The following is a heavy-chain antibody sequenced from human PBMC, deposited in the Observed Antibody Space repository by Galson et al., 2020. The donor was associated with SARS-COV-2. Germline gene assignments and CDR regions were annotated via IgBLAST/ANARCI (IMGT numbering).Heavy chain of an antibody. CDR3: AIDYDLSSGYYGYYFDS. V-gene: IGHV3-49*04. D-gene: IGHD3-3*01. CDR1: GFTFADYV. Sequence: GGSLRLSCTGSGFTFADYVMSWVRQTPEKGLEWIGFVRSKSHGETTQYAASVNGRFSISRDDSKRIAYLQMNSLKREDTAMYYWAIDYDLSSGYYGYYFDSWGQGTLVTVSS. CDR2: VRSKSHGETT. J-gene: IGHJ4*02.